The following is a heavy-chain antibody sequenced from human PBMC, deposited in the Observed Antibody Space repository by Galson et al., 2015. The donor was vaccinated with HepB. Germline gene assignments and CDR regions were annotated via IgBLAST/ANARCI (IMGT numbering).Heavy chain of an antibody. V-gene: IGHV1-24*01. J-gene: IGHJ3*02. Sequence: SVKVSCKVSGYSVIEVAVQWVRQAPGKGLEWMGGLDPGNGETAYAQTFQDRVTMTEDTSTDTSYMEMSSLRFDDTAVYYCAILPIEGITGAPGDPFDIWGQGTLVIVSS. CDR1: GYSVIEVA. CDR3: AILPIEGITGAPGDPFDI. CDR2: LDPGNGET. D-gene: IGHD1-14*01.